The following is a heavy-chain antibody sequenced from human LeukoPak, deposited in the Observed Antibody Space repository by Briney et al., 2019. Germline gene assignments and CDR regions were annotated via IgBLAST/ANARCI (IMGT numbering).Heavy chain of an antibody. CDR2: ISYDGSNK. CDR3: AKDSPTWAGSSFDY. Sequence: GRSLRLSCAASGFTFSSYGMHWVRQAPGKGLEWVAVISYDGSNKYYADSVKGRFTISRDNSKNTLYLQMNSLRAEDTAVYYCAKDSPTWAGSSFDYWGQGTLVTVSS. V-gene: IGHV3-30*18. J-gene: IGHJ4*02. CDR1: GFTFSSYG. D-gene: IGHD6-19*01.